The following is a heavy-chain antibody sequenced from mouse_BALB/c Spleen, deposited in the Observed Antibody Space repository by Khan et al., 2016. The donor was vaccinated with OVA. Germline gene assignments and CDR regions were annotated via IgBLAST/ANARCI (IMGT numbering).Heavy chain of an antibody. CDR1: GYSFTSYY. V-gene: IGHV1S81*02. J-gene: IGHJ3*01. Sequence: VELVESGAELVKPGASVRLSCKASGYSFTSYYLYWVKQRPGQGLEWIGDINPSNGGTNFNEKFKIKATLTVDKSSSTAYMQLSSLTSEDSAVYYCTRSVYGTFAYWGRGTLVTVSA. D-gene: IGHD2-1*01. CDR2: INPSNGGT. CDR3: TRSVYGTFAY.